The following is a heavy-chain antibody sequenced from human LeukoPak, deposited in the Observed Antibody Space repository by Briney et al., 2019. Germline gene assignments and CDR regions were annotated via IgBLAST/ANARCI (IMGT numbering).Heavy chain of an antibody. CDR3: ASTPITMVRGDGEFDY. D-gene: IGHD3-10*01. V-gene: IGHV4-4*07. J-gene: IGHJ4*02. Sequence: SETLSLTCTVSGGSISSYYWSWIRQPAGKGLEWIGRIYTSGSTNYNPSLKSRVTMSVDTSKNQFSLKLSSVTAADTAVYYCASTPITMVRGDGEFDYWGQGTLVTVSS. CDR2: IYTSGST. CDR1: GGSISSYY.